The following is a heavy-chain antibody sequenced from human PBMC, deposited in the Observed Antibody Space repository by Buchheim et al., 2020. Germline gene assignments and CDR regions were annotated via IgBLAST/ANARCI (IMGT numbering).Heavy chain of an antibody. CDR2: ISSSGSTI. D-gene: IGHD6-19*01. J-gene: IGHJ4*02. Sequence: EVQLVESGGGLVQPGGSLRLSCAASGFTSSSYEMNWVRQAPGKGLEWVSYISSSGSTIYYADSVKGRFTISRDNAKNSLYLQMNSLRAEDTAVYYCARLKEQWLALDYWGQGTL. CDR1: GFTSSSYE. V-gene: IGHV3-48*03. CDR3: ARLKEQWLALDY.